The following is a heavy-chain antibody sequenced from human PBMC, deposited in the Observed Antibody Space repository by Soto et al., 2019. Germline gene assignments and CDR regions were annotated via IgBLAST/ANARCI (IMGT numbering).Heavy chain of an antibody. V-gene: IGHV3-23*01. CDR2: ISGSGGST. CDR1: GFTFSSYA. D-gene: IGHD7-27*01. J-gene: IGHJ4*02. Sequence: GGSLRLSCAASGFTFSSYAMSWVRQAPGKGLEWVSAISGSGGSTYYADSVKGRFTISRDNSKNTLYLQMNSLRAEDPAVYYCAKGDGNWGQYFFDYWGQGTLVTVSS. CDR3: AKGDGNWGQYFFDY.